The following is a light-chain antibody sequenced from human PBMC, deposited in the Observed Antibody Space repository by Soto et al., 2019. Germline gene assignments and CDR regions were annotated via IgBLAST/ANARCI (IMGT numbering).Light chain of an antibody. J-gene: IGKJ2*02. Sequence: DIHMAQSPPSLSASVGDRVTITCRASHNIVTYLNWYQQKAGKAPSLLIYEALDLQSDDPLRFFVSGTGTEANHTNDNLQHEVSATHNSQQSHSTRRTFGTRTNLEIK. CDR3: QQSHSTRRT. CDR2: EAL. CDR1: HNIVTY. V-gene: IGKV1-39*01.